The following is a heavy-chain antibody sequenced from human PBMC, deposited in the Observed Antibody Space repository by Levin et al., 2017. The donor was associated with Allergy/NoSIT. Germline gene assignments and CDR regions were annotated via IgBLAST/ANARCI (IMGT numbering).Heavy chain of an antibody. J-gene: IGHJ4*02. V-gene: IGHV3-7*01. CDR3: ARGLDYGDYAPGH. CDR2: IKQDGSEK. CDR1: GFTFSSYW. Sequence: QTGGSLRLSCAASGFTFSSYWTSWVRQAPGKGLEWVANIKQDGSEKYYVDSVKGRFTISRDNAKNSLYLQMNSLRAEDTAVYYCARGLDYGDYAPGHWGQGTLVTVSS. D-gene: IGHD4-17*01.